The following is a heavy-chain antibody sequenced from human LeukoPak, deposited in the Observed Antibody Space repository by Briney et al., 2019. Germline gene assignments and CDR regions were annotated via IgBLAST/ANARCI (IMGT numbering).Heavy chain of an antibody. CDR2: TNPSGGST. CDR3: ARHLLGYYDSSGYPETDY. Sequence: ASVKVSCKASGYTFTSYYMHWVRQAPGQGLEWMGITNPSGGSTSYAQKFQGRVTMTRDTSTSTVYMELSSLRSEDTAVYYCARHLLGYYDSSGYPETDYWGQGTLVTVSS. J-gene: IGHJ4*02. D-gene: IGHD3-22*01. CDR1: GYTFTSYY. V-gene: IGHV1-46*01.